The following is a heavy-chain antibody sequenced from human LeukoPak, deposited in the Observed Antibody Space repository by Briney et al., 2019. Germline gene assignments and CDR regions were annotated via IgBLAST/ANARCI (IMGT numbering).Heavy chain of an antibody. CDR2: INHSGST. Sequence: SETLSLTCAVYGGSFSGYYWSWIRQPPGKGLEWIGEINHSGSTNYNPSLKSRVTISVDTSNNQFSLKPSSVTAADTAVYYCARSMGGDDYTLPFDYWGQGTLVTVSS. V-gene: IGHV4-34*01. D-gene: IGHD5-12*01. CDR3: ARSMGGDDYTLPFDY. J-gene: IGHJ4*02. CDR1: GGSFSGYY.